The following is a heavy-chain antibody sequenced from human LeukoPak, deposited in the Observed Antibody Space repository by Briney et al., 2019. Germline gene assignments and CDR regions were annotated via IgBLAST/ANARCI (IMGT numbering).Heavy chain of an antibody. V-gene: IGHV1-8*01. CDR2: MNPNSGNT. CDR1: GYTFTSYD. Sequence: ASVKVSCKASGYTFTSYDINWVRQATGQGLEWMGWMNPNSGNTGYAQKFQGRVTMTRNTSISTAYMELSSLRSDDTAVYYCAAPYYYDSSGYYPPDYYGMDVWGQGTTVTVSS. J-gene: IGHJ6*02. D-gene: IGHD3-22*01. CDR3: AAPYYYDSSGYYPPDYYGMDV.